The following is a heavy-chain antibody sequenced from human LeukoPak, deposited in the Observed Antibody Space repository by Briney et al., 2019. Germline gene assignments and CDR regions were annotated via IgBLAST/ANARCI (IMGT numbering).Heavy chain of an antibody. CDR1: GFTVSSNY. CDR2: IYSSGST. V-gene: IGHV3-66*02. CDR3: ARARGCSSTSCYRAGFDY. Sequence: GGSLRLSCAASGFTVSSNYMSWVRQAPGKGLEWVSVIYSSGSTYYADSVKGRFTISRDTSKNTLYLQMNSLRAEDTAVYYCARARGCSSTSCYRAGFDYWGQGTLVTVSS. D-gene: IGHD2-2*02. J-gene: IGHJ4*02.